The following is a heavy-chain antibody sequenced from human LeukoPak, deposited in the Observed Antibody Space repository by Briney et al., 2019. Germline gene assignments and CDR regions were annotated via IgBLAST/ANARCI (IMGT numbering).Heavy chain of an antibody. CDR1: GFTFNEFG. CDR2: IWYDGSNK. CDR3: ARDRPTGSYYSIDY. D-gene: IGHD1-26*01. V-gene: IGHV3-33*01. Sequence: GRSLRLSCAASGFTFNEFGVHWVRQAPGQGLEWVALIWYDGSNKYYADSVKGRFTISRDNSKSTVYLQMNSLRVEDTAIYYCARDRPTGSYYSIDYWGQGTLATVSS. J-gene: IGHJ4*02.